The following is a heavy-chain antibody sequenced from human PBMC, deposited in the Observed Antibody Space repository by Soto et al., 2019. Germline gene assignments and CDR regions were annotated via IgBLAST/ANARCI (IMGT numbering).Heavy chain of an antibody. D-gene: IGHD6-13*01. J-gene: IGHJ4*02. CDR2: IIPIFGTA. CDR3: ARQPVMYSSSWPEYYFDY. CDR1: GGTFSSYS. Sequence: ASVNVSCKSSGGTFSSYSISWVRQAPGQGLEWMGGIIPIFGTANYAQKFQGRVTITADESTSTAYMELSSLRSEDTAVYYCARQPVMYSSSWPEYYFDYWGQGTLVTVS. V-gene: IGHV1-69*13.